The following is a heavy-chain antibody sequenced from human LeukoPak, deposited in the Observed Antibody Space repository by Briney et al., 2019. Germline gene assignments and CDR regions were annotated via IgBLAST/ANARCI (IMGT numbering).Heavy chain of an antibody. CDR1: GGSVSGSTDY. CDR3: ARHGGNYYLDY. J-gene: IGHJ4*02. CDR2: MFYSVST. V-gene: IGHV4-39*01. Sequence: SETLSLTCTVSGGSVSGSTDYWGWIRQPPGKGLEWIGSMFYSVSTYYNPSLKSRVTISVDTSKNQLSLKLSSVTAADTAVYYCARHGGNYYLDYWGQGTLVTVSS. D-gene: IGHD1-26*01.